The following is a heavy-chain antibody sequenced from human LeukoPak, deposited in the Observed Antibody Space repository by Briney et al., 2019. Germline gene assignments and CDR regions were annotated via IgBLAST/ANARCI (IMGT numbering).Heavy chain of an antibody. CDR1: GFTFSGYA. CDR2: ISGSGGST. Sequence: GGSLRLSCAASGFTFSGYAMSWVRQAPGKGRGWGSAISGSGGSTYYADSVQGRFTISRDNAKNPLYLQMNSLRAEDTAVYYCARGQARYYFDYWGQGTLVTVSS. CDR3: ARGQARYYFDY. V-gene: IGHV3-23*01. J-gene: IGHJ4*02. D-gene: IGHD3-16*01.